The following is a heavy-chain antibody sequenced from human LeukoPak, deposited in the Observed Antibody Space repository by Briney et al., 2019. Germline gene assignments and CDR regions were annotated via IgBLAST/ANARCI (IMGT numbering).Heavy chain of an antibody. CDR1: GFTFTTYW. J-gene: IGHJ4*02. D-gene: IGHD1-26*01. Sequence: GGSLRLSCAASGFTFTTYWMAWVRQAPGKGLEWVANIKGDESAKHQADSVKGRFTISRDNAQNSVYLQMSSLRVEDTAIYYCARDVGGSLDYWGQGTLVTVSS. V-gene: IGHV3-7*01. CDR3: ARDVGGSLDY. CDR2: IKGDESAK.